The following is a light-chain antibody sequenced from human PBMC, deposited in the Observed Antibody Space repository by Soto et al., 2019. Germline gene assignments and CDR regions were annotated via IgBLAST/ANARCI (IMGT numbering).Light chain of an antibody. CDR1: QSVSSTY. J-gene: IGKJ1*01. CDR3: QQYGSSSWT. V-gene: IGKV3-20*01. Sequence: EIVLTQSPGTLSLSPGERATLSCWASQSVSSTYLAWYQQKPGQAPRLLIYGASSRAADIPDRFSGSGSGTDFTLTISRLEPEDFAVYYCQQYGSSSWTFGQGTKVEIK. CDR2: GAS.